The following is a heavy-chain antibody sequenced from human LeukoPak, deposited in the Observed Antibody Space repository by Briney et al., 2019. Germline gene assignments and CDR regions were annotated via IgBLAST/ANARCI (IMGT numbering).Heavy chain of an antibody. D-gene: IGHD3-16*02. J-gene: IGHJ4*02. CDR2: IKQDGSEK. V-gene: IGHV3-7*01. Sequence: PGGSLRLSCAASGFTFSSYWMSWVRQAPGKGLEWVANIKQDGSEKYYVDSVKGRFTISRDNAKNSLYLQMNSLRAEDTAVYYCARDLNDYVWGSYRPHYFDYWGQGTLVTVSS. CDR3: ARDLNDYVWGSYRPHYFDY. CDR1: GFTFSSYW.